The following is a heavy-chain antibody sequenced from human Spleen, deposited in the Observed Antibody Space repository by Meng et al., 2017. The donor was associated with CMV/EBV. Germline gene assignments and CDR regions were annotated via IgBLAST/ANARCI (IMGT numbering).Heavy chain of an antibody. CDR2: IIPIFGTA. CDR1: YA. Sequence: YAISWGRQAPGQGLEWMGGIIPIFGTANYAQKFQGRVTITTDESTSTAYMELSSLRSEDTAVYYCARGKPLGYCSSTSCYSRGGFDYWGQGTLVTVSS. V-gene: IGHV1-69*05. CDR3: ARGKPLGYCSSTSCYSRGGFDY. D-gene: IGHD2-2*01. J-gene: IGHJ4*02.